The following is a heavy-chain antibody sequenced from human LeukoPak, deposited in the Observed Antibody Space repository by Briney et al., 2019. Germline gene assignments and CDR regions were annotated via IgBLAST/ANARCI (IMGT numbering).Heavy chain of an antibody. V-gene: IGHV1-18*01. CDR2: ISAYNGNT. CDR1: GYTFTSYG. Sequence: ASVKVSCKASGYTFTSYGISWVRQAPGQGLEWMGWISAYNGNTNYARKLQGRVTMTTDTSTSTAYMELRSLRSDDTAVYYCASPGNMATYYYYGMDVWGQGTTVTVSS. J-gene: IGHJ6*02. CDR3: ASPGNMATYYYYGMDV. D-gene: IGHD2/OR15-2a*01.